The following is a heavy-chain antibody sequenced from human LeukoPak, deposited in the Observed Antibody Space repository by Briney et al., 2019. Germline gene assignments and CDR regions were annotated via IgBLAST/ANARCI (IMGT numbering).Heavy chain of an antibody. CDR1: GFTFSSYS. CDR2: IGSSSSYI. D-gene: IGHD1-26*01. V-gene: IGHV3-21*01. Sequence: GGSLRLSCAASGFTFSSYSMNWVRQAPGKGLEWVSSIGSSSSYIYYADSVKGRFTISRDNAKNSLYLQMNSLRAEDTAVYYCARAYSETYGLGFYYMDVWGKGTTVTVSS. J-gene: IGHJ6*03. CDR3: ARAYSETYGLGFYYMDV.